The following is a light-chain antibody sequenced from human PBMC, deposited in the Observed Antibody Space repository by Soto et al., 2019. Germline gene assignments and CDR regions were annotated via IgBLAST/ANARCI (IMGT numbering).Light chain of an antibody. V-gene: IGKV1-12*01. Sequence: IQVTQRTSSVSASVGDRVTITCRASQGIDRWLAWYQQKPGKAPKVLIYAASSLRSGVPSRFSGSGSGTDFSLTISSLQPEDLARYYCKESTSLPLPFCGG. J-gene: IGKJ4*01. CDR1: QGIDRW. CDR2: AAS. CDR3: KESTSLPLP.